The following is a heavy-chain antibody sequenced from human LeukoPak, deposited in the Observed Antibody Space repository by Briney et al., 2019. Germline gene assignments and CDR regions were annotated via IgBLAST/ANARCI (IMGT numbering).Heavy chain of an antibody. CDR2: ISGSGGST. CDR3: AKEGYCSGGSCYGEYFQH. CDR1: GFTFSSYA. V-gene: IGHV3-23*01. D-gene: IGHD2-15*01. J-gene: IGHJ1*01. Sequence: GGSLRLSCAASGFTFSSYAMSWVRQAPGKGPEWVSGISGSGGSTYYADSVRGRFTISSDNSKNTQNLQMNSLRAEGTAVYYCAKEGYCSGGSCYGEYFQHWGQGTLVTVSS.